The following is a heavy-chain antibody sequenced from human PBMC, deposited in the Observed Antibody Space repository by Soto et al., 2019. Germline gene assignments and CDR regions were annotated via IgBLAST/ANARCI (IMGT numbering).Heavy chain of an antibody. V-gene: IGHV4-31*03. D-gene: IGHD3-16*01. CDR2: IYYSGST. CDR3: ARGGGCDYVLWVGYFQH. Sequence: SETLSLTCTVSGGSISSGGYYWSWIRQHPGKGLEWIGYIYYSGSTYYNPSLKSRVTISVDTSKNQFSLKLSSVTAADTAVYYCARGGGCDYVLWVGYFQHWGQGTLVTVSS. J-gene: IGHJ1*01. CDR1: GGSISSGGYY.